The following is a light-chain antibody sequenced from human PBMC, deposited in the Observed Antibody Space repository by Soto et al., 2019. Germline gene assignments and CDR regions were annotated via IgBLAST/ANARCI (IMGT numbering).Light chain of an antibody. CDR2: GAS. V-gene: IGKV1-39*01. CDR3: QQSYSTPLT. Sequence: DIQMTQSPSSLAASVGDRVAITCRASQSISTYLNWYQQKPGKAPNLLIYGASYLQSGVPSRSSGSGSGTDFTLTITSLQLDDFATYYCQQSYSTPLTFGGGTKVDIK. J-gene: IGKJ4*01. CDR1: QSISTY.